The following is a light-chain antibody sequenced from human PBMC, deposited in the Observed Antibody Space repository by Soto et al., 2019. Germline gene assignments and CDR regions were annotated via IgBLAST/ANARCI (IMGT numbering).Light chain of an antibody. J-gene: IGLJ2*01. CDR2: EVS. CDR1: SSDIGAYNF. Sequence: QSALTQPPSASGSPGHSVAISCTGSSSDIGAYNFVSWYRQHPGKAPKLLIFEVSQRPSGVPDRFSGSKSGNTASLIVSGLQAEDEAEYYCSSYGGSNNLLFGGGTKLTVL. V-gene: IGLV2-8*01. CDR3: SSYGGSNNLL.